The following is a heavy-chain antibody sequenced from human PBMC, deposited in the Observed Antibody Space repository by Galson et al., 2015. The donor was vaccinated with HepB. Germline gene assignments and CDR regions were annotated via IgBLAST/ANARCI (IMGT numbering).Heavy chain of an antibody. V-gene: IGHV1-18*04. CDR2: ISAYNGNT. CDR1: GYTFTSYG. CDR3: ARGVYSNYENWFDP. Sequence: SVKVSCKASGYTFTSYGISWVRQAPGQGLEWMGWISAYNGNTNYAQKLQGRVTMTTDTSTSTTYMELRSLRSDDTAVYYCARGVYSNYENWFDPWGQGTLVTVSS. J-gene: IGHJ5*02. D-gene: IGHD4-11*01.